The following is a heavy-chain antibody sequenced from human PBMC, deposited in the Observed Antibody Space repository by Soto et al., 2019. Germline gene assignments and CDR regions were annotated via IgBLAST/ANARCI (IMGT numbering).Heavy chain of an antibody. CDR3: VRQGIGNLPGLVDV. V-gene: IGHV4-59*08. CDR2: VYNTGGT. CDR1: SGPSSSHN. J-gene: IGHJ6*02. D-gene: IGHD1-1*01. Sequence: QVHLQQSGPGLVKPSETLSLTCTVSSGPSSSHNWGWIRQSPGRGLEWIGYVYNTGGTTYNPSLKSRVTISADTAANHISLTLSSVTAADTAIYYCVRQGIGNLPGLVDVWGRGTTVSVSS.